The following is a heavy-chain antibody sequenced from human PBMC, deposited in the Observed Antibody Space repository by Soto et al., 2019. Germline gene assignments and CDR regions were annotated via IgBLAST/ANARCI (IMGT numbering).Heavy chain of an antibody. CDR1: GGSISSYY. CDR2: IYYSGST. J-gene: IGHJ5*02. CDR3: ARAPGQYSSGYYIWFDP. D-gene: IGHD3-22*01. V-gene: IGHV4-59*01. Sequence: SETLSLTCTVSGGSISSYYWSWIRQPPGKGLEWIGYIYYSGSTNYNPSLKSRVTISVDTSKNQFSLKLSSATAADTAVYYCARAPGQYSSGYYIWFDPWGQGTLVTVSS.